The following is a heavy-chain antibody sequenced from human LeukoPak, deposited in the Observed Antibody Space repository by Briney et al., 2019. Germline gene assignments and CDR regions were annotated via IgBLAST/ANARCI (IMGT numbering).Heavy chain of an antibody. CDR1: GYTFTSYD. CDR3: ARVFISGSYRDGFDI. CDR2: MNPNSGNT. J-gene: IGHJ3*02. Sequence: ASVKVSCKASGYTFTSYDINWVRPATGQGLEWMGWMNPNSGNTGYAQKFQGRVTMTRNTSISTAYMELSSLRSEDTAVYYCARVFISGSYRDGFDIWGQGTMVTVSS. V-gene: IGHV1-8*01. D-gene: IGHD1-26*01.